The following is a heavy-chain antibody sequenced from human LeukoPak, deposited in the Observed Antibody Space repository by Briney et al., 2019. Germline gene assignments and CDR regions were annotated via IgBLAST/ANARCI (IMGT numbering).Heavy chain of an antibody. D-gene: IGHD5-18*01. J-gene: IGHJ5*02. V-gene: IGHV1-2*02. Sequence: GASVKVSCKASGYTFTGYYMHWVRQAPGQGLEWMGWINPNSGGTNYAQRFQGRVTMTRDTSISTAYMELSSLRSDDTAVYFCARNADNYGHGDWFDPWGQGTLVTVSS. CDR1: GYTFTGYY. CDR2: INPNSGGT. CDR3: ARNADNYGHGDWFDP.